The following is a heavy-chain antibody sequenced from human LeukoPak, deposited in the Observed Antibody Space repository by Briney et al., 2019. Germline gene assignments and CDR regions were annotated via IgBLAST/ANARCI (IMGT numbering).Heavy chain of an antibody. CDR1: GFTFSSYA. D-gene: IGHD3-10*01. Sequence: GGSLRLSCAASGFTFSSYAMNWVRQAPGEGLEWLSFTDSSSGSIHYADSVKGRFTISRDNVKNSLHLQMNSLGAEDTAMYYCARGQTSGSFIIDYWGQGTLVTVSS. CDR2: TDSSSGSI. J-gene: IGHJ4*02. CDR3: ARGQTSGSFIIDY. V-gene: IGHV3-48*01.